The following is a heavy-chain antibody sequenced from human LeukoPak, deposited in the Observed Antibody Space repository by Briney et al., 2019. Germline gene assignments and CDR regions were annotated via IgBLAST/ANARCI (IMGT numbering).Heavy chain of an antibody. CDR3: ARDGERYFDWLLSLTFDY. CDR1: GFTFSSYS. V-gene: IGHV3-21*01. CDR2: ISSSSSYI. D-gene: IGHD3-9*01. J-gene: IGHJ4*02. Sequence: PGGTLRLSCAASGFTFSSYSMNWVRQAPGKGLEWVSSISSSSSYIYYADSVKGRFTISRDNAKNSLYLQMNSLRAEDTAVYYCARDGERYFDWLLSLTFDYWGQGTLATVSS.